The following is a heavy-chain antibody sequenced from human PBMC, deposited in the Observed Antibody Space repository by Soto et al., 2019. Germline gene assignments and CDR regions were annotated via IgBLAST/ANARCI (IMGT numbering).Heavy chain of an antibody. J-gene: IGHJ4*02. CDR1: GYTLTELS. Sequence: ASVKVSCKVSGYTLTELSMHWVRQAPGKGLEWMGGFDPEDGETIYAQKFQGRVTMTEDTSTDTAYVELSSLRSEDTAVYYCATDQAVAGTFDYWGQGTLVTVSS. CDR2: FDPEDGET. V-gene: IGHV1-24*01. D-gene: IGHD6-19*01. CDR3: ATDQAVAGTFDY.